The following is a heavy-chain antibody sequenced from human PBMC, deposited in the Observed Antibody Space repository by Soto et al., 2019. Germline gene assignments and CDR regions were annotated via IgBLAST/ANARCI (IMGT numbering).Heavy chain of an antibody. D-gene: IGHD6-13*01. V-gene: IGHV3-13*01. CDR2: IGTAGDT. Sequence: LRLSCAASGFTFSSYGMHWVRQPTGKGLEWVSSIGTAGDTYYAVSVKGRFTISRDNAKNSLSLQMNSLRAGDMAVYFCAKSQEIGTHFFDSWGQGTQVTVSS. CDR3: AKSQEIGTHFFDS. CDR1: GFTFSSYG. J-gene: IGHJ4*02.